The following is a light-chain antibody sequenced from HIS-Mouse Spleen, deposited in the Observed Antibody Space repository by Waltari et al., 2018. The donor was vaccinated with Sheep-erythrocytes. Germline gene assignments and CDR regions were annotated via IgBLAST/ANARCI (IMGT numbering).Light chain of an antibody. CDR3: QQYYSTLT. V-gene: IGKV1-39*01. CDR2: AAS. Sequence: DIQMTQSPSSLSTSVGYRVTITCRASQSISSYLNWYQQKPGKAPKLLIYAASSLQSGVPSRFSGSGSGTDFTLTISSLQAEDVAVYYCQQYYSTLTFGGGTKVEIK. J-gene: IGKJ4*01. CDR1: QSISSY.